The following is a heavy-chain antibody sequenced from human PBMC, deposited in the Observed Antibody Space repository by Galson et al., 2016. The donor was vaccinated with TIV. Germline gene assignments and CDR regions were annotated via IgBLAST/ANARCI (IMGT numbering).Heavy chain of an antibody. J-gene: IGHJ4*02. CDR3: ARDNANFPRALDY. CDR2: IYYTGTT. Sequence: ETLSLTCTVSGGSISSYFWSWIRQPPGKGLEWIGNIYYTGTTNSNPSLKSRVTISGDISKNQFSLKLRSVTAADTAVYYCARDNANFPRALDYWGQGILVTVSA. D-gene: IGHD2-8*01. V-gene: IGHV4-59*01. CDR1: GGSISSYF.